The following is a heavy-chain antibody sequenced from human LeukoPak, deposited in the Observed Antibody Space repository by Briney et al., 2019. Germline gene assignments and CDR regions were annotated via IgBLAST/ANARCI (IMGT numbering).Heavy chain of an antibody. J-gene: IGHJ4*02. CDR2: ISYDGSNK. D-gene: IGHD6-13*01. CDR1: GFTFSSFG. V-gene: IGHV3-30*18. Sequence: GGSLRLSCAASGFTFSSFGMHWVRQAPGKGLEWVAVISYDGSNKYYADSVKGRFTISRDNSKNTLSLQMNSLRGEDTAVYYCAKVQRGTAANFDYWGQGTLVTASS. CDR3: AKVQRGTAANFDY.